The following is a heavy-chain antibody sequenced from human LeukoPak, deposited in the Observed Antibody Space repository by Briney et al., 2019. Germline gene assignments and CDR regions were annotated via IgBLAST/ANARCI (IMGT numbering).Heavy chain of an antibody. Sequence: ASVKVSCKASGYTFTSYYMHWVRQAPGQGLEWMGIINPSGGSTSYAQKFQGRVTMTRDTSTSTVYMELSSLRSEDTAVYYCARDLDYLGGYYYGMDVWGQGTTVTVSS. J-gene: IGHJ6*02. CDR1: GYTFTSYY. D-gene: IGHD3-16*01. V-gene: IGHV1-46*01. CDR2: INPSGGST. CDR3: ARDLDYLGGYYYGMDV.